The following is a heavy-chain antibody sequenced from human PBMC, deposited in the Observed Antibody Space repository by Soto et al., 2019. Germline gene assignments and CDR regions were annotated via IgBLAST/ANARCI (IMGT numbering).Heavy chain of an antibody. CDR1: GFTFSDYY. Sequence: PGGSLRLSCAASGFTFSDYYMSWIRQAPGKGLEWVSYTGSSGRTIYYADSVKGRFTISRDNAKNSLYLQMNSLRAEDTAVYYCARAVAYAYLDYWGRGTLVTVSS. J-gene: IGHJ4*02. CDR3: ARAVAYAYLDY. CDR2: TGSSGRTI. D-gene: IGHD5-12*01. V-gene: IGHV3-11*01.